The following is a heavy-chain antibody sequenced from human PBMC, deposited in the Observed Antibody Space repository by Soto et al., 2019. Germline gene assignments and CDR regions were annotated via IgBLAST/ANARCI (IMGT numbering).Heavy chain of an antibody. CDR3: VRDLYRSATMPCLDP. D-gene: IGHD1-1*01. Sequence: GGSLRLSXEASGFTFINYAMSWVRQSPGKGLEWVSSISDTGGDSYYADSMDGRFTVSRDNSKDTLYLQINSLRAEDTDIYYCVRDLYRSATMPCLDPWGQGALVTVSS. V-gene: IGHV3-23*01. CDR1: GFTFINYA. CDR2: ISDTGGDS. J-gene: IGHJ5*02.